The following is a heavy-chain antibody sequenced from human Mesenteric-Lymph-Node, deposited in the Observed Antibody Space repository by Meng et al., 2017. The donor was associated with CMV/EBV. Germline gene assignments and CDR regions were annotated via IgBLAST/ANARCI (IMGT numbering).Heavy chain of an antibody. CDR3: ARATDHYPPYFDY. J-gene: IGHJ4*02. CDR1: GFTFSNAW. V-gene: IGHV3-7*01. CDR2: IKQDGSEK. D-gene: IGHD1-14*01. Sequence: GGSLRLSCAASGFTFSNAWMSWVRQAPGKGLEWVANIKQDGSEKYYVDSVKGRFTISRDNAKNSLYLQMNSLRAEDTAVYYCARATDHYPPYFDYWGQGTLVTVSS.